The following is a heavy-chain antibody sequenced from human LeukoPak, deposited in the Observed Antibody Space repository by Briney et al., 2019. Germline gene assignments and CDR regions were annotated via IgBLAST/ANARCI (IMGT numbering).Heavy chain of an antibody. CDR2: IYPGDSDT. Sequence: GESLKISCKGSGYSFTNYWIGWVRQMPGKGLEWMGIIYPGDSDTRYSQSFQGQVTISADKSISTAYLQWRSLKASDTAMYYCASGAYCGGDCYSGAFDIWGQGTMVTVSS. D-gene: IGHD2-21*02. CDR3: ASGAYCGGDCYSGAFDI. CDR1: GYSFTNYW. V-gene: IGHV5-51*01. J-gene: IGHJ3*02.